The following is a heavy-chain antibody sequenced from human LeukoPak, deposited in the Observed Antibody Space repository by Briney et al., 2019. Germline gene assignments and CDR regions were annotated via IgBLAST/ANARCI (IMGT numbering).Heavy chain of an antibody. CDR1: GFTFSDYY. CDR3: ARQGYYYDSSGYVGY. Sequence: GGSLRLSCAASGFTFSDYYMSWIRQAPGKGLEWVSYISSSGSTIYYADSVNGRFTISRDNAKNSLYLQMNSLRAEDTAVYYCARQGYYYDSSGYVGYWGQGTLVTVSS. V-gene: IGHV3-11*01. CDR2: ISSSGSTI. J-gene: IGHJ4*02. D-gene: IGHD3-22*01.